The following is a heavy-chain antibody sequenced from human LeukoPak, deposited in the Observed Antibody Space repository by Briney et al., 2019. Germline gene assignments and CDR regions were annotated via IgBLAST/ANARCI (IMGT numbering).Heavy chain of an antibody. CDR2: IYYNEST. D-gene: IGHD6-13*01. CDR3: AKAQWSAAGKNYFDY. CDR1: GASISNYY. J-gene: IGHJ4*02. Sequence: SETLSLTCTVSGASISNYYWSWIRQPPGKGLEWIGYIYYNESTNYNPSLKSRVTISVDTSKNQFSLKLSSVTAADTAVYYCAKAQWSAAGKNYFDYWGQGTLVTVSS. V-gene: IGHV4-59*01.